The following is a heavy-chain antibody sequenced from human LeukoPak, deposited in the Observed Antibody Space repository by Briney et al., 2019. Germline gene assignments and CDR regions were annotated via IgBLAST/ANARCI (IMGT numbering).Heavy chain of an antibody. CDR2: INPSGGST. V-gene: IGHV1-46*01. CDR1: GYTFTSYY. D-gene: IGHD3-22*01. J-gene: IGHJ5*02. Sequence: GASVKVSCKASGYTFTSYYMHWVRQAPGQGLEWMGIINPSGGSTSYAQKFRGRVTMTRDTSTSTVYMELSSLRSEDTAVYYCARYYYDSSGVGDCFDPWGQGTLVTVSS. CDR3: ARYYYDSSGVGDCFDP.